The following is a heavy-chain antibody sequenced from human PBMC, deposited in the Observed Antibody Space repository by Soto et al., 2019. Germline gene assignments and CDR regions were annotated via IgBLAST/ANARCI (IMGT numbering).Heavy chain of an antibody. V-gene: IGHV4-59*08. CDR2: FFYGGTS. Sequence: PSETLSLTCTVSGGSTSSYYWGWIRQPPGKALEWIGYFFYGGTSNYNPSLRSRVTISGDTAENQLSLRLTSVTAADTAVYYCARTQSDSSSWYNRMSWFDPWGQGTLVTVSS. D-gene: IGHD6-13*01. J-gene: IGHJ5*02. CDR3: ARTQSDSSSWYNRMSWFDP. CDR1: GGSTSSYY.